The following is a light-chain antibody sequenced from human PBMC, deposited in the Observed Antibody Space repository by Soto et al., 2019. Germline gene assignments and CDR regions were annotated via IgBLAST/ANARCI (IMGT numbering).Light chain of an antibody. CDR2: DVS. CDR3: SSYTSSTAV. Sequence: QSALTQPASVSGSPGQSINISCTGSSSDIGAYNHVSWYQQHPGKAPKLMIYDVSNRPSGVSNRFSGSKSGTTASLTISGLQAEDEAAYYCSSYTSSTAVFGGVTKLTVL. CDR1: SSDIGAYNH. V-gene: IGLV2-14*01. J-gene: IGLJ2*01.